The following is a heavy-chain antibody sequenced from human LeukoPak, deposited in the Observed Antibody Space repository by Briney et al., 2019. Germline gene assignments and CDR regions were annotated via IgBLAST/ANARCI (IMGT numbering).Heavy chain of an antibody. J-gene: IGHJ4*02. Sequence: GGSLRLSCAASGFTFSSYGMHWVRQAPGKGLEWVAVISYDGSNKYYADSVKGRFTISRDNSKNTLYLQVNSLRVEDTAVYYCAKVRWDNSGWYYSDSWGQGTLVTVSS. V-gene: IGHV3-30*18. CDR1: GFTFSSYG. CDR3: AKVRWDNSGWYYSDS. CDR2: ISYDGSNK. D-gene: IGHD6-19*01.